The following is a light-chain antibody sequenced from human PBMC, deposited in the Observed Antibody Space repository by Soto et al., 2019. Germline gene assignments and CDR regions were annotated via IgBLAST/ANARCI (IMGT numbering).Light chain of an antibody. V-gene: IGKV1-9*01. Sequence: IQLTESPSLMSASVGARVTITCRASQGISSYLAWYQQKPGKAPKLLIYAASTLQSGVPSRFSGSGSGTEFTLTISCLQPDDFATYYCQQYNSYSWPFGQGAKVDIK. CDR1: QGISSY. J-gene: IGKJ1*01. CDR3: QQYNSYSWP. CDR2: AAS.